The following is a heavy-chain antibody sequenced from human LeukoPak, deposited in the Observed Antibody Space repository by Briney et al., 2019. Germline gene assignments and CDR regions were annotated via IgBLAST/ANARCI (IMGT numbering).Heavy chain of an antibody. Sequence: GGSLRLSCAASGFTFSSYSMNWVRQAPGKGLEWVSSISSSSSYIYYADSVKGRFTISRDNAKNSLYLQMNSLRAEDTAVYYCARHSGDYGGVFDIWGQGTMVTVSS. CDR3: ARHSGDYGGVFDI. V-gene: IGHV3-21*01. J-gene: IGHJ3*02. D-gene: IGHD4-23*01. CDR1: GFTFSSYS. CDR2: ISSSSSYI.